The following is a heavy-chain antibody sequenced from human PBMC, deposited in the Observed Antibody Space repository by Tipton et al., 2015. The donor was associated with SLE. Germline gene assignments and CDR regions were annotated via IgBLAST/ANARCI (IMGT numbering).Heavy chain of an antibody. Sequence: TLSLTCAVYGGSFSGYYWSWIRQPPGKGLEWIGEINHSGSTNYNPSLKSRVTISVDTSKNQSSLKLSSVTAADTAVYYCARGMTMVQGAKGYYFDYWGQGTLVTVSS. J-gene: IGHJ4*02. D-gene: IGHD3-10*01. CDR1: GGSFSGYY. CDR3: ARGMTMVQGAKGYYFDY. V-gene: IGHV4-34*01. CDR2: INHSGST.